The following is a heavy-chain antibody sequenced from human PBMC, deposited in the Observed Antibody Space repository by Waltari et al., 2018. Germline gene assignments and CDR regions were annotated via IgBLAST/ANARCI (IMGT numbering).Heavy chain of an antibody. V-gene: IGHV4-59*01. D-gene: IGHD6-13*01. Sequence: QVQLQESGPGLVKPSETLSLTCTVSGGSISSSYWSWIRQPPGKGLEWIGYIYYSGSTNYNPSLKSRVTISVDTSKNQFSLKLSSVTAADTAVYYCARGAAPGAQGYWGQGTLVTVSS. CDR1: GGSISSSY. CDR2: IYYSGST. J-gene: IGHJ4*02. CDR3: ARGAAPGAQGY.